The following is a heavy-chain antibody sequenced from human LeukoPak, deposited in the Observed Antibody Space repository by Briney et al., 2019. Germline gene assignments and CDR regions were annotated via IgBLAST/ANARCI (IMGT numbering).Heavy chain of an antibody. CDR1: GASIDTYH. J-gene: IGHJ4*02. V-gene: IGHV4-4*07. D-gene: IGHD7-27*01. Sequence: PSETLSLTCTVSGASIDTYHWNWIRQPAGKGLEWIGRIYSSGSTNYNPSLKGRVTMSVDTSTNQVSLKVTSVTAADTAVYYCASGADAFETSGDYFDYWGQGTLVTVCS. CDR2: IYSSGST. CDR3: ASGADAFETSGDYFDY.